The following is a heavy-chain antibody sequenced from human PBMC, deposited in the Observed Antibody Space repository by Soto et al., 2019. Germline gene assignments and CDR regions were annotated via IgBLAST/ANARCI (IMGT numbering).Heavy chain of an antibody. CDR2: INHSGST. J-gene: IGHJ3*02. Sequence: QVQLQQWGAGLLKPSETLSLTCAVYGGSFSGYYWSWIRQPPGKGLEWIGEINHSGSTNYNPSLISRVTISVDTSKNQFSLKLSSVTAADTAVYYCSFEYMVRGVQDAFDIWGQGTMVTVSS. V-gene: IGHV4-34*01. D-gene: IGHD3-10*01. CDR3: SFEYMVRGVQDAFDI. CDR1: GGSFSGYY.